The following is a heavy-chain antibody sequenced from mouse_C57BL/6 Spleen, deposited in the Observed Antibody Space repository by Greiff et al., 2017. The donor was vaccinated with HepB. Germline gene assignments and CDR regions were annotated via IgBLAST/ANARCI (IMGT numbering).Heavy chain of an antibody. D-gene: IGHD1-1*01. CDR1: GYTFTSYW. CDR3: AREGDYSWFAY. J-gene: IGHJ3*01. Sequence: QVQLQQPGAELVKPGASVKLSCKASGYTFTSYWMHWVKQRPGQGLEWIGMIHPNSGSTNYNEKFKSKATLTVDKSSSTAYMQLSSLTSADSAVYYCAREGDYSWFAYWGQGTLVTVSA. CDR2: IHPNSGST. V-gene: IGHV1-64*01.